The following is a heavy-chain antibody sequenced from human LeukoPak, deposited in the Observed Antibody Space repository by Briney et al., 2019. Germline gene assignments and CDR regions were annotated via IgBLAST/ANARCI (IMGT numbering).Heavy chain of an antibody. Sequence: GGSLRLSCAASGFTFSSYSMNWVRQAPGKGLEWVSSISSSSSYIYYADSVKGRFTISRDNAKNSLYLQMNSLRAEDTAVYYCARDRNYYYYMDVWGKGTTVTVSS. J-gene: IGHJ6*03. CDR3: ARDRNYYYYMDV. CDR1: GFTFSSYS. V-gene: IGHV3-21*01. CDR2: ISSSSSYI.